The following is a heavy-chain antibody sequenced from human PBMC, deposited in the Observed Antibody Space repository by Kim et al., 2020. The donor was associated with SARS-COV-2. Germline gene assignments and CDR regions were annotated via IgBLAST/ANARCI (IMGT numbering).Heavy chain of an antibody. CDR2: VYFSGST. V-gene: IGHV4-59*08. J-gene: IGHJ4*02. Sequence: SETLSLTCAVSGGSISNYYWSWIRQPPGKGLEWIGDVYFSGSTKFNPSLKSLATIPVNTSTNEFSRTLRPVTAADTAVSFWAWSAGIAMGTPVFDYWGQG. CDR1: GGSISNYY. D-gene: IGHD6-19*01. CDR3: AWSAGIAMGTPVFDY.